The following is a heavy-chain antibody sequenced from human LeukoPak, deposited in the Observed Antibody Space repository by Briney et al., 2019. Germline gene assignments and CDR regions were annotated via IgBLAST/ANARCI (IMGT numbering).Heavy chain of an antibody. V-gene: IGHV3-23*01. CDR3: GGVRIQH. J-gene: IGHJ1*01. CDR2: ISGSGGAT. CDR1: GFTFSSYA. D-gene: IGHD1-26*01. Sequence: GGSLRLSCAASGFTFSSYAMSWVRQAPGKGLEWVSGISGSGGATNYTDSVKGRFTISRDNSKNTLYLQMNSLRAEDTAVYYCGGVRIQHWGQGTLVTVSS.